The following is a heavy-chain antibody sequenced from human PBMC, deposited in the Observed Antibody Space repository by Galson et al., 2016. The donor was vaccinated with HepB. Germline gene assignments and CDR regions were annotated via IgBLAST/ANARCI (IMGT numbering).Heavy chain of an antibody. J-gene: IGHJ4*02. D-gene: IGHD6-25*01. V-gene: IGHV3-64*01. CDR1: GFTFGSHV. Sequence: SLRLSCAASGFTFGSHVMHWVRQAPGKGLEYVSGISYNVWTTYYGNSVKGRFTISRDSSKDTLSLQLDSLRVEDTAVCYCTREHLQRRTGLDLWGRGTLVTVSS. CDR2: ISYNVWTT. CDR3: TREHLQRRTGLDL.